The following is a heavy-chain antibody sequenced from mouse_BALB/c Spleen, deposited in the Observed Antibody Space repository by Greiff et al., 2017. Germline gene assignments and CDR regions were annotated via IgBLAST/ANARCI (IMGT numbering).Heavy chain of an antibody. Sequence: EVKLVESGPSLVKPSQTLSLTCSVTGDSITSGYWNWIRKFPGNKLEYMGYISYSGSTYYNPSLKSRISITRDTSKNQYSLQLNSVTTEDTATYYCAYSKYLYYAMDYWGQGTSVTVSS. CDR1: GDSITSGY. CDR3: AYSKYLYYAMDY. J-gene: IGHJ4*01. V-gene: IGHV3-8*02. CDR2: ISYSGST. D-gene: IGHD2-5*01.